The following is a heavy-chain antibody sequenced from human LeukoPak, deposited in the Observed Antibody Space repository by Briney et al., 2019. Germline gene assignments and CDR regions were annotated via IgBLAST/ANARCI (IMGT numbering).Heavy chain of an antibody. CDR2: IIPIFGTA. D-gene: IGHD5-18*01. CDR3: ARGDRRTLWAPLDY. V-gene: IGHV1-69*01. CDR1: GGTFSSYA. J-gene: IGHJ4*02. Sequence: SVKVSCKASGGTFSSYAISWVRQAPGQGLEWMGGIIPIFGTANYAQKFQGRVTITADESTSTAYMELSSLRSDDTAMYFCARGDRRTLWAPLDYWGQGTLVTVSS.